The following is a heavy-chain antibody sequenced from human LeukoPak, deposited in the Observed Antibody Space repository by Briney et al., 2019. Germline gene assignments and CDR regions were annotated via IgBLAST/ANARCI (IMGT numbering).Heavy chain of an antibody. CDR2: IYHSGST. CDR1: GGSISSGGYS. V-gene: IGHV4-30-2*02. J-gene: IGHJ4*02. Sequence: SQTLSLTCAVSGGSISSGGYSWSWIRQPPGKGLEWIGYIYHSGSTYYNPSLRSRVTISVDRSKNQFSLKLSSVTAADTAVYYCARITYYHFWSGSYFDYWGQGTLVTVSS. D-gene: IGHD3-3*01. CDR3: ARITYYHFWSGSYFDY.